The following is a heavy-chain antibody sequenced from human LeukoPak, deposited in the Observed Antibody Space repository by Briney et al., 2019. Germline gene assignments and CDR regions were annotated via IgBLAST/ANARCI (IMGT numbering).Heavy chain of an antibody. V-gene: IGHV3-21*01. Sequence: GGSLRLSCAASGFSFSSYAINWVRQAPGKGLEWVSSISPSSSYIHYADSAKGRLTISRDDAKNSLYLQMNSLRAEDTAVYYCARSGGYGLFDYWGQGILVTVSS. CDR2: ISPSSSYI. J-gene: IGHJ4*02. CDR1: GFSFSSYA. D-gene: IGHD6-25*01. CDR3: ARSGGYGLFDY.